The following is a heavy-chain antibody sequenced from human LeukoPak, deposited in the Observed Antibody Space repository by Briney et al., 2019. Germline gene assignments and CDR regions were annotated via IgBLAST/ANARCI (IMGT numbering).Heavy chain of an antibody. D-gene: IGHD3-22*01. CDR3: ALSRGGYYDSRSPSWAFDI. CDR2: IYNSGST. CDR1: GGSISSYY. Sequence: PSETLSLTCTVPGGSISSYYWSWIRQPPGKGLEWIGYIYNSGSTNYNPSLKSRVTMSGDTSKNQFSLKLSSVTAADTAVYYCALSRGGYYDSRSPSWAFDIWGQGIMVTVSS. J-gene: IGHJ3*02. V-gene: IGHV4-59*01.